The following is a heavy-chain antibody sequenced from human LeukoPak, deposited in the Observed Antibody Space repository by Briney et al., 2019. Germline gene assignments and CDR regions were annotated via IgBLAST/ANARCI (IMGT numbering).Heavy chain of an antibody. D-gene: IGHD3-10*01. CDR3: ARDSGTTGEVKFDP. Sequence: SETLSLTCSFSGGSISSYYWSWIRQPAGKGLEWIGRLYDSGSTNYNPSLKSRVTMSVDTSTNQFFLKMTSVTAADTGVYSCARDSGTTGEVKFDPWGRGTLVTVSS. CDR2: LYDSGST. CDR1: GGSISSYY. J-gene: IGHJ5*02. V-gene: IGHV4-4*07.